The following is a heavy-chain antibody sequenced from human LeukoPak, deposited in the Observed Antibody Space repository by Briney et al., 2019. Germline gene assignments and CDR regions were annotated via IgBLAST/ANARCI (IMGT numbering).Heavy chain of an antibody. D-gene: IGHD3-22*01. Sequence: GESLQISCKGSGYSFTSYWIGWVRQMPGKGLEWMGIIYSGDSDTRYSPSFQGQVTISADKSISTAYLQWSSLKASDTAMYYCARGARTYYYDSSGYYYFDYWGQGTLVTVSS. V-gene: IGHV5-51*01. CDR3: ARGARTYYYDSSGYYYFDY. CDR1: GYSFTSYW. J-gene: IGHJ4*02. CDR2: IYSGDSDT.